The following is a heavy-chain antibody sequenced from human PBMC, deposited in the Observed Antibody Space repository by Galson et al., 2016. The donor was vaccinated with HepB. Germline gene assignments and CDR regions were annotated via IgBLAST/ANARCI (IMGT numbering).Heavy chain of an antibody. D-gene: IGHD6-6*01. J-gene: IGHJ3*01. CDR1: GFAFSSSG. CDR3: ARELVRSAFDL. Sequence: SLRLSCAGSGFAFSSSGLNWVRQAPGKGLQWVSYISSSVSTIYYADSVKGRFPISRDNAKSSVYLQMHSLRDDDTAVYFCARELVRSAFDLWGQGTMVTVSS. CDR2: ISSSVSTI. V-gene: IGHV3-48*02.